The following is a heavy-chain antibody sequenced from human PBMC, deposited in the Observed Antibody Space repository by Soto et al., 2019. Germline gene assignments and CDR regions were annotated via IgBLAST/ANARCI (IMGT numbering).Heavy chain of an antibody. D-gene: IGHD2-21*02. CDR1: GGSISSSSYY. Sequence: SETLSLTCTVSGGSISSSSYYWGWIRQPPGKGLEWIGSIYYSGSTYYNPSLKRRVTISVDTSKNQFSLKLSSVTATDTAVYYCARPRDFLDAFDIWGQGTMVTVSS. V-gene: IGHV4-39*01. CDR3: ARPRDFLDAFDI. CDR2: IYYSGST. J-gene: IGHJ3*02.